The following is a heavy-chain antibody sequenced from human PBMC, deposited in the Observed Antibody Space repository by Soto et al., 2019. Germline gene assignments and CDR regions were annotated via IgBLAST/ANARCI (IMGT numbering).Heavy chain of an antibody. Sequence: SVKVPCQASGGTLSSYAISWVRQAPGHGLEWMGGIIPIFGTANYAQKFQGRVTITADESTSTAYMEMSSLRSEDTAGYECAGDIFGKVPTDYYYYGMDVWGQGTTVTVSS. CDR3: AGDIFGKVPTDYYYYGMDV. V-gene: IGHV1-69*13. J-gene: IGHJ6*02. CDR1: GGTLSSYA. CDR2: IIPIFGTA. D-gene: IGHD3-10*02.